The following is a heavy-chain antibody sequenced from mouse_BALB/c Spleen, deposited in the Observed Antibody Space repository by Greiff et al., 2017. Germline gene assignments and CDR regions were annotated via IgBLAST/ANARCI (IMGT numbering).Heavy chain of an antibody. J-gene: IGHJ4*01. CDR2: INPYNGDT. D-gene: IGHD2-14*01. V-gene: IGHV1-37*01. CDR1: GYSFTGYF. CDR3: GRNYRYEYYAMDY. Sequence: EVKLVESGPELVKPGASVKISCKASGYSFTGYFMNWVKQSHGKSLEWIGRINPYNGDTFYNQKFNGKATLTVDKSSSTAHMELLSLTSEDSAVYYCGRNYRYEYYAMDYWGQGTSVTVSS.